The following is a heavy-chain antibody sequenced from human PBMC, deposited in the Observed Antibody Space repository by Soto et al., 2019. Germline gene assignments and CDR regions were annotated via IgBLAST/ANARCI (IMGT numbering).Heavy chain of an antibody. CDR2: IYYSGGT. CDR1: GATLSTHC. J-gene: IGHJ6*02. Sequence: SENLCLRSIGSGATLSTHCWRWIRQPPGKGLEWIGYIYYSGGTNYNPSLKSRVTISVDTSKNQFSLNMKSVIAADTAVYYCAREILVRGVTAGRYYYGMDVCCQAPMVT. CDR3: AREILVRGVTAGRYYYGMDV. D-gene: IGHD3-10*01. V-gene: IGHV4-59*11.